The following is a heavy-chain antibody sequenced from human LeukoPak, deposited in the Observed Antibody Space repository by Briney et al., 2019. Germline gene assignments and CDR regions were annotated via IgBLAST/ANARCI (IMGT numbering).Heavy chain of an antibody. Sequence: ASVKVSCKASGYTFTSYGISWVRQAPGQGLEWMGWISAYNGNTNYAQKLQGRVTMTTDTPTSTAYMELRSLRSDDTAVYYCARAYCSSTSCYSTGRPDYWGQGTLVTVSS. CDR1: GYTFTSYG. D-gene: IGHD2-2*01. CDR2: ISAYNGNT. J-gene: IGHJ4*02. CDR3: ARAYCSSTSCYSTGRPDY. V-gene: IGHV1-18*01.